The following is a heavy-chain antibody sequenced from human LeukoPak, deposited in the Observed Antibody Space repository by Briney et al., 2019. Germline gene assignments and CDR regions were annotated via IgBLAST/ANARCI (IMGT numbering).Heavy chain of an antibody. CDR1: GGSISSYY. Sequence: SETLSLTCTVSGGSISSYYWSWIRQPPGKGLEWIGNIYYSGSTNYNPSLKSRVTISVDTSKNQFSLKLSSVTAADTAVYYCARGSYYYYYMAVWGRGTTVTISS. V-gene: IGHV4-59*08. J-gene: IGHJ6*03. CDR2: IYYSGST. D-gene: IGHD2-15*01. CDR3: ARGSYYYYYMAV.